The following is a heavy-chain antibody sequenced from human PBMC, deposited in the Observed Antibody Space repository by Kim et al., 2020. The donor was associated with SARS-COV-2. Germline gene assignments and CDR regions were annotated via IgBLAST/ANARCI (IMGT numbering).Heavy chain of an antibody. Sequence: EYAASVKGRFTISRDDSKSIAYLHMNSLNTEDTAEYYCSRENWEPLRYFDYWGQGILVTVSS. J-gene: IGHJ4*02. V-gene: IGHV3-49*02. CDR3: SRENWEPLRYFDY. D-gene: IGHD7-27*01.